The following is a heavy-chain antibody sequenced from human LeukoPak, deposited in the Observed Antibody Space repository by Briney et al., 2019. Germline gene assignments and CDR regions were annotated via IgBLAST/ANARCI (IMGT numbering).Heavy chain of an antibody. CDR3: DVGGY. Sequence: TSQTLSLTCSVSGGSISSGDYSWSWIRQPPGRGLAWIGCFYETGSTNYDSSLKSRATISADRSKNQISLKLSSVTAADTAVYYCDVGGYWGQGTLVTVSS. J-gene: IGHJ4*02. CDR1: GGSISSGDYS. CDR2: FYETGST. D-gene: IGHD3-10*02. V-gene: IGHV4-30-2*01.